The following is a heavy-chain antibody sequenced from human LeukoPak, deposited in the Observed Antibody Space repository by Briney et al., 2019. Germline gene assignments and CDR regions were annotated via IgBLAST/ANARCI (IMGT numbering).Heavy chain of an antibody. CDR3: AKDPSYYYGSGSPSPFDP. J-gene: IGHJ5*02. CDR2: ISGSGGST. Sequence: PGRSLRLSCEASGFIFTDYAMHWVRQAPGKGLEWVSAISGSGGSTYYADSVKGRFTISRDNSKNTLYLQMNSLRAEDTAVYYCAKDPSYYYGSGSPSPFDPWGQGTLVTVSS. CDR1: GFIFTDYA. V-gene: IGHV3-23*01. D-gene: IGHD3-10*01.